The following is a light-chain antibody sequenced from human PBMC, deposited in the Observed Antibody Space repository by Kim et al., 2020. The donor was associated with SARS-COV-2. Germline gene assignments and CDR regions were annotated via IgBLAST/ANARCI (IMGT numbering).Light chain of an antibody. J-gene: IGLJ3*02. CDR1: NIESKS. CDR3: QVWDSRSDHPGV. V-gene: IGLV3-21*04. Sequence: SYELTQPPSVSVAPGKTARITCGGNNIESKSVHWYQQKPGQAPVLVIYYDSDRPSGIPERFSGSNSGNTATLTISRVEAGDEADYFCQVWDSRSDHPGVFGGGTQLTVL. CDR2: YDS.